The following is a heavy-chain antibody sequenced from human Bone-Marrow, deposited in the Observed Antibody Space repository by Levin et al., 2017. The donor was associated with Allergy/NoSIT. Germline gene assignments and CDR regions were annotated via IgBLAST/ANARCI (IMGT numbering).Heavy chain of an antibody. D-gene: IGHD5-12*01. CDR3: AKVAYSAAYFYYGLDV. CDR2: ISGGGETI. Sequence: PGGSLRLSCVASGFTFSDYYMTWIRQAPGKGLEWLSFISGGGETIYNADSVKGRFTISRDNAKNSVFLQMNTLRAEDTAVYYCAKVAYSAAYFYYGLDVWGQGTTVTVSS. J-gene: IGHJ6*02. V-gene: IGHV3-11*01. CDR1: GFTFSDYY.